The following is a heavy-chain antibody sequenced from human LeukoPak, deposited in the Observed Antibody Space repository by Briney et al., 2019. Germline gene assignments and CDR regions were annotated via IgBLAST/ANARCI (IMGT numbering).Heavy chain of an antibody. V-gene: IGHV3-74*01. D-gene: IGHD6-19*01. CDR2: INSDGSST. CDR1: GFTFSSYW. Sequence: GGSLRLSCAASGFTFSSYWMHWVRRAPGKGLVWASRINSDGSSTSYADSVKGRFTISRDNAKNSLYLQMDSLRAEDTAVYYCAKALPRSRSISVAGYGCGFDYWGQGTLVTVSS. J-gene: IGHJ4*02. CDR3: AKALPRSRSISVAGYGCGFDY.